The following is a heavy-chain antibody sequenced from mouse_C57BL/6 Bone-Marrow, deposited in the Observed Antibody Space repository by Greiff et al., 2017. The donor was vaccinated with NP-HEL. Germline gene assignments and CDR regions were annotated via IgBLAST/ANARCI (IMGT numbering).Heavy chain of an antibody. CDR3: ARGATVVGVPISWFAY. CDR2: IDPNSGGT. V-gene: IGHV1-72*01. Sequence: QVQLQQPGAELVKPGASVKLSCKASGYTFTSYWMHWVKQRPGRGLEWIGRIDPNSGGTKYNEKFKSKATLTVDKPSSTAYMQLRSLTSEDSAVYYCARGATVVGVPISWFAYWGQGTLVTVSA. D-gene: IGHD1-1*01. CDR1: GYTFTSYW. J-gene: IGHJ3*01.